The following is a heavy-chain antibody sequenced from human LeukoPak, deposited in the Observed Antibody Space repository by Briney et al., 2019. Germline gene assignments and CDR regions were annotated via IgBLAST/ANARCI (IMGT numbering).Heavy chain of an antibody. CDR1: GFTFSNHA. Sequence: PGGSLRLSCSASGFTFSNHAMHWVRQAPGKGLEYVSGISNYGDSTYYSDSVKGRFTISRDNSKNTLYLQMSSLAPEDTALYHCVRDWVATIVAPRHFDFWGQGTLVTVSS. D-gene: IGHD5-24*01. V-gene: IGHV3-64D*06. J-gene: IGHJ4*02. CDR2: ISNYGDST. CDR3: VRDWVATIVAPRHFDF.